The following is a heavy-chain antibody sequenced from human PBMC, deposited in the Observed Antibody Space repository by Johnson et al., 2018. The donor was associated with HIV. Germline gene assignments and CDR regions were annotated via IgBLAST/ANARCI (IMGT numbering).Heavy chain of an antibody. CDR2: IKQDGSEK. Sequence: VQLVESGGGLVQPGGSLRLSCAASGFIFSSYWMSWVRQAPGKGLEWVANIKQDGSEKYYVDSVKGRFTISRDSSKNTLYLQLNSLRPEDTAVYYCAKDKTLYGSGTFDAFDIWGQGTMVTVSS. CDR3: AKDKTLYGSGTFDAFDI. D-gene: IGHD3-10*01. J-gene: IGHJ3*02. V-gene: IGHV3-7*01. CDR1: GFIFSSYW.